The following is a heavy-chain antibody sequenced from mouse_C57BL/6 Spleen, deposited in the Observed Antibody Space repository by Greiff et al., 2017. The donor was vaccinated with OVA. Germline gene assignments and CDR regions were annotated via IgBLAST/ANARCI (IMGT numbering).Heavy chain of an antibody. V-gene: IGHV1-52*01. CDR3: ASWGDSWFAY. J-gene: IGHJ3*01. CDR1: GYTFTSYW. D-gene: IGHD4-1*01. CDR2: IDPSDSET. Sequence: QVQLQQPGAELVRPGSSVKLSCKASGYTFTSYWMHWVKQRPIQGLEWIGNIDPSDSETNYNQKFKDKATLTVDKSSITAYLQLRSLTSADSAVYYCASWGDSWFAYWGPGTLVTVSA.